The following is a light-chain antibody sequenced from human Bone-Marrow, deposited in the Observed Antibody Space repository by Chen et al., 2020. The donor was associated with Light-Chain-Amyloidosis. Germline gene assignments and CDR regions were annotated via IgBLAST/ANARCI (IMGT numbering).Light chain of an antibody. CDR1: QSVGTY. J-gene: IGKJ4*01. CDR2: DAS. CDR3: QQRGNWPLT. Sequence: EIVLTQSPATLVLSPGERATLSCRASQSVGTYLAWDQQKPGQAPRLLIYDASNRATGIPARFSGSGSGTDFTLSISSLEPEDFAVYYCQQRGNWPLTFGGGTKVE. V-gene: IGKV3-11*01.